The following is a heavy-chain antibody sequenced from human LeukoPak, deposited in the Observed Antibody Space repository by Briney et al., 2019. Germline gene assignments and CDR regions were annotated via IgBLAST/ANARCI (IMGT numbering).Heavy chain of an antibody. V-gene: IGHV4-39*01. D-gene: IGHD3-10*01. Sequence: SSETLSLTCTVSGGSISSSSYYWGWIRQPPGKGLEWIGSIYYSGSTYYNPSLKSRVTISVDTSKNQFSLKLSSVTAADTAVYYCARHPMVRGVFDYWGQGTLVTVSS. CDR2: IYYSGST. CDR1: GGSISSSSYY. J-gene: IGHJ4*02. CDR3: ARHPMVRGVFDY.